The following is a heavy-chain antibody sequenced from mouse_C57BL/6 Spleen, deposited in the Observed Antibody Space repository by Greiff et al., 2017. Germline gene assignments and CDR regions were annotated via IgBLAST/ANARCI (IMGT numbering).Heavy chain of an antibody. J-gene: IGHJ3*01. Sequence: VQLQQSGAELVRPGASVKLSCKASGYTFTDYYINWVKQRPGQGLEWIARIYPGSGNTYYNEKFKGKATLTAEKSSSTAYMQLSSLTAEDSAVYFWARDEAYWGQGTLVTVSA. CDR3: ARDEAY. CDR2: IYPGSGNT. CDR1: GYTFTDYY. V-gene: IGHV1-76*01.